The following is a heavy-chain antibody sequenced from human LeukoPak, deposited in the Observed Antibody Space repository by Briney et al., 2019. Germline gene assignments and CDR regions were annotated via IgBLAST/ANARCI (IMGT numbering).Heavy chain of an antibody. CDR1: GCTFRSYA. CDR2: ISETGDGT. CDR3: AKYLPKYGSGGAV. D-gene: IGHD3-10*01. V-gene: IGHV3-23*01. J-gene: IGHJ4*02. Sequence: GGALRLSCVGSGCTFRSYAMSWVRQAPGKGREGVSAISETGDGTYYADSVEGRFTISRDNSKNTLFLQMNSLSVEDTALYYCAKYLPKYGSGGAVWGQGTLVTVSS.